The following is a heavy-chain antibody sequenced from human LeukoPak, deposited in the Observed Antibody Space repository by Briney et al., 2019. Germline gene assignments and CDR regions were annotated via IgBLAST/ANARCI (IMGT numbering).Heavy chain of an antibody. D-gene: IGHD6-6*01. CDR2: IIPIFGTA. V-gene: IGHV1-69*01. CDR3: ASDSSSPRHDAFDI. Sequence: SVKVSCKASGGTFSSYAISWVRQAPGQGLEWMGGIIPIFGTANYAQKFQGRVTITADESTSTAYMELSSLRSEDTAVYHCASDSSSPRHDAFDIWGQGTMVTVSS. CDR1: GGTFSSYA. J-gene: IGHJ3*02.